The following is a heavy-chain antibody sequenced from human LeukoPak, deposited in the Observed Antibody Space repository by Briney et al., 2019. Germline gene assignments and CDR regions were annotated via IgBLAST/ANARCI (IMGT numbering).Heavy chain of an antibody. Sequence: TGGSLRLSCAASGFMFRSYGMHWVRQAPGKGLEWVSLISGDGDTTYYVGSVKGRFTISRDNRENSLYLQMNSLRTEDSAFYYCAKDDGYRTPRLGFHYWGQGTLVTVSS. CDR3: AKDDGYRTPRLGFHY. V-gene: IGHV3-43*02. J-gene: IGHJ4*02. CDR1: GFMFRSYG. D-gene: IGHD5-24*01. CDR2: ISGDGDTT.